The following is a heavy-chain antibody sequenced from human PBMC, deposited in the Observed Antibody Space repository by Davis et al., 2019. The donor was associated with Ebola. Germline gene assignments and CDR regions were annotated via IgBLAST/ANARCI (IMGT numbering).Heavy chain of an antibody. CDR2: ISDGSRDT. J-gene: IGHJ4*02. Sequence: GGSLRLSCAASGFTFSSYAMSWVRQAPGKGLEWVSTISDGSRDTHYADSVRGRFTISRDDSQSTVFLQMNALRAEDTALYFCTTRLVHHFDYWGQGTLVTVSS. CDR1: GFTFSSYA. V-gene: IGHV3-23*01. CDR3: TTRLVHHFDY. D-gene: IGHD3-9*01.